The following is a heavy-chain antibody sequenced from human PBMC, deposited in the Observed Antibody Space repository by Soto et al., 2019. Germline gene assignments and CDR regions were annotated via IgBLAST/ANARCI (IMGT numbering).Heavy chain of an antibody. CDR2: MNPNSGNT. CDR3: ARVYCSGGSCYGWFDP. V-gene: IGHV1-8*01. CDR1: GYTFTSYD. D-gene: IGHD2-15*01. J-gene: IGHJ5*02. Sequence: VSCKASGYTFTSYDINWVRQATGQGLEWMGWMNPNSGNTGYAQKFQGRVTMTRNTSISTAYMELSSLRSEDTAVYYCARVYCSGGSCYGWFDPWGQGTLVTVSS.